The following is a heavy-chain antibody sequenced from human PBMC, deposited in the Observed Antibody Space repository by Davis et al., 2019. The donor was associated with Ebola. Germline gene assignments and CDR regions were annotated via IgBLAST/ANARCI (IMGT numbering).Heavy chain of an antibody. CDR2: ISAYNGNT. J-gene: IGHJ6*02. D-gene: IGHD5-18*01. CDR1: GYTFTSYG. Sequence: ASVKVSCKASGYTFTSYGISWVRQAPGQGLEWMGWISAYNGNTNYAQKPQGRVTMTTDTSTSTAYMELSRLRSDDTAVYYCARAQLWPPNYGMDVWGQGTTVTVSS. V-gene: IGHV1-18*04. CDR3: ARAQLWPPNYGMDV.